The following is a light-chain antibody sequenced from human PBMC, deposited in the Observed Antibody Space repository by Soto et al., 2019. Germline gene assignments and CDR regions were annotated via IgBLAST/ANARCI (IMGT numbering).Light chain of an antibody. CDR2: GAS. CDR1: QGVSRNY. V-gene: IGKV3-20*01. J-gene: IGKJ5*01. CDR3: QHYGSSLSIT. Sequence: ESVLTQSPGTLSLSPGERATLSCRASQGVSRNYLAWYQHKPGQAPRLLIYGASSRATGIPDRFSGSGSGTDFTLTISRLEPEDFAVYYCQHYGSSLSITFGQGTRLEIK.